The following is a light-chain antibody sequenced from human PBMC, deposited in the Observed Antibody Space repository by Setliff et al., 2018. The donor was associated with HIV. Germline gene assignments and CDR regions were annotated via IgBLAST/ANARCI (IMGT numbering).Light chain of an antibody. V-gene: IGLV2-14*03. J-gene: IGLJ1*01. CDR2: DVI. CDR3: SSFTSSGKYV. CDR1: SSDIGANNY. Sequence: QSVLTQPASVSGSPGQSITISCTGTSSDIGANNYVSWYQQHPDTAPKLILYDVIKRPSGISNRFSGSKSGNTASLTISGLQAEDEADYYCSSFTSSGKYVFATGTKVTVL.